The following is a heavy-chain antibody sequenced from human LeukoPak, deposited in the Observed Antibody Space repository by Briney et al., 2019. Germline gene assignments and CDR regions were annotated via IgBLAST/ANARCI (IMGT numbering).Heavy chain of an antibody. V-gene: IGHV4-39*07. J-gene: IGHJ6*03. CDR1: GGSISSSSYY. CDR2: IYYSGST. CDR3: ARDVDYSNYLSYYYYYYMDV. Sequence: SETLSLTCTVSGGSISSSSYYWGWIRQPPGKGLEWIGSIYYSGSTYYNPSLKSRVTISVDTSKNQFSLKLSSVTAADTAVYYCARDVDYSNYLSYYYYYYMDVWGKGTTVTVSS. D-gene: IGHD4-11*01.